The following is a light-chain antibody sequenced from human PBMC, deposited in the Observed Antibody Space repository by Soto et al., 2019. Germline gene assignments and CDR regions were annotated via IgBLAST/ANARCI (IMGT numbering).Light chain of an antibody. CDR2: DVY. J-gene: IGLJ2*01. Sequence: QSALTQPASVSGSPGQSIAISCTGTSSDVGGYNYVSWYQQRPGKAPKLIIYDVYYRPSGVSDRFSGSKSGNTASLIISGLQAEDEGDYYCSSYTGGSTHVVFGGGTKLTVL. CDR1: SSDVGGYNY. V-gene: IGLV2-14*01. CDR3: SSYTGGSTHVV.